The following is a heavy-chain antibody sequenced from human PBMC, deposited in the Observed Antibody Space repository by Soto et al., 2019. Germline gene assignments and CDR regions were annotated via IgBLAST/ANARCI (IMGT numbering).Heavy chain of an antibody. CDR2: ISYDGSNK. CDR3: ARDAYQTYYYDSSGYYYEYYYYYYGMDV. D-gene: IGHD3-22*01. V-gene: IGHV3-30-3*01. J-gene: IGHJ6*02. CDR1: GFTFSSYA. Sequence: QVQLVESGGGVVQPGRSLRLSCAASGFTFSSYAMHWVRQAPGKGLEWVAVISYDGSNKYYADSVKGRFTISRDNSKNTLYLQMNSLRAEDTAVYYCARDAYQTYYYDSSGYYYEYYYYYYGMDVWGQGTTVTVSS.